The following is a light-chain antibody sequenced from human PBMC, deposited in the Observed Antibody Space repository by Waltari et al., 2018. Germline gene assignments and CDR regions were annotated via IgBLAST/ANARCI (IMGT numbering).Light chain of an antibody. CDR3: AVWDDSLNGRV. J-gene: IGLJ3*02. Sequence: QSVLTQPPSASGTPGQRVTISCSGRNSNIGSNTVNWYQQLPGTAPKLLIYSSNRRPAGVPDRVSASTSGTSASLAISGLQSEDEADYYCAVWDDSLNGRVFGGGTKLTVL. CDR1: NSNIGSNT. V-gene: IGLV1-44*01. CDR2: SSN.